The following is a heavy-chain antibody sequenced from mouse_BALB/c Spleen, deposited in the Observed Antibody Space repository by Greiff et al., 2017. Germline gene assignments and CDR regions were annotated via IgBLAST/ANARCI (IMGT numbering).Heavy chain of an antibody. CDR2: INSNGGST. CDR1: GFTFSSYG. CDR3: ARDPITTATGAMDY. Sequence: EVQLVESGGGLVQPGGSLKLSCAASGFTFSSYGMSWVRQTPDKRLELVATINSNGGSTYYPDSVKGRFTISRDNAKNTLYLQMSSLKSEDTAMYYCARDPITTATGAMDYWGQGTSVTVSS. V-gene: IGHV5-6-3*01. D-gene: IGHD1-2*01. J-gene: IGHJ4*01.